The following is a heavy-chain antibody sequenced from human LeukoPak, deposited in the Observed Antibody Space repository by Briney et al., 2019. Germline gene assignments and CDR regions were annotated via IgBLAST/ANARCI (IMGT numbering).Heavy chain of an antibody. CDR2: ISGSGGNT. CDR1: GFTFSNYG. V-gene: IGHV3-23*01. CDR3: AKGGLYGVFDY. D-gene: IGHD4-17*01. J-gene: IGHJ4*02. Sequence: GGSLRLSCAASGFTFSNYGMSWVRQAPGKGLEWVSGISGSGGNTYYADSVKGRFTISRDNSKSTLHLQMNSLRAEDTAVYYCAKGGLYGVFDYWGQGTLVTVSS.